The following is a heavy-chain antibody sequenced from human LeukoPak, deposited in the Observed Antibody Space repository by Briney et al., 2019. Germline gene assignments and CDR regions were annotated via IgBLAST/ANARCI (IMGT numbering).Heavy chain of an antibody. CDR3: ARQAWVPTSPSAAFDI. D-gene: IGHD2/OR15-2a*01. CDR1: GYSFTSYW. J-gene: IGHJ3*02. Sequence: GESLKISCKGSGYSFTSYWIGWVRQMPGKGLEWMGIIYPGDSDTRYSPSFQGQVTISVDKSISTAYLQWSSLKASDTAMYYCARQAWVPTSPSAAFDIWGQGTMVTVSS. CDR2: IYPGDSDT. V-gene: IGHV5-51*01.